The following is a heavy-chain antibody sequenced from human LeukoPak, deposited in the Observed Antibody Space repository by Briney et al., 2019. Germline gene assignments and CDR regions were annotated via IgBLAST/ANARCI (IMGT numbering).Heavy chain of an antibody. D-gene: IGHD6-19*01. CDR1: GGSISSYY. CDR2: IYYSGNT. J-gene: IGHJ3*02. V-gene: IGHV4-59*08. Sequence: SETLSLTCTVSGGSISSYYWSWIRQPPGKGLEWIGYIYYSGNTNYNPSLKSRVTVSLDTSKNQFSLKLSSVTAADTALYYCARRNGSGWNDAFDIWAQGTMVTVSS. CDR3: ARRNGSGWNDAFDI.